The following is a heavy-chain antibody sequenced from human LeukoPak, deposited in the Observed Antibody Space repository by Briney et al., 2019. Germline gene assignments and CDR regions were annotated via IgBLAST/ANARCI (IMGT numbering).Heavy chain of an antibody. V-gene: IGHV4-4*09. D-gene: IGHD2-2*01. J-gene: IGHJ5*02. Sequence: SETLSLTCTVSGGSISSYYWSWIRQPPGKGLEWIGYIYTSGSTNYNPSLKSRVTISVDTSKNQFSLKLSSVTAADTAVYYCARLYWVPAESWFDPWGQGTLVTVSS. CDR1: GGSISSYY. CDR2: IYTSGST. CDR3: ARLYWVPAESWFDP.